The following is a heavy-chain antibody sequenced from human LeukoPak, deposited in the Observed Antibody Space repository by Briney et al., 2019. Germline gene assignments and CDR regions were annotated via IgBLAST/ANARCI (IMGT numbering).Heavy chain of an antibody. CDR2: ISASGP. CDR3: AKDHESDGYPCLDH. Sequence: PGGSLRLSCAASGFTFSRLAMTWVRQAPGKGPEWVSTISASGPYYADAVRGRFTTSRDNSRNTLSLQMDSLRAEDTAVYYCAKDHESDGYPCLDHWGLGTLVTVSS. J-gene: IGHJ4*02. V-gene: IGHV3-23*01. CDR1: GFTFSRLA. D-gene: IGHD3-22*01.